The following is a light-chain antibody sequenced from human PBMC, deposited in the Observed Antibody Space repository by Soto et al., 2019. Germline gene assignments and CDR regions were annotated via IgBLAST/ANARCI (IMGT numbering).Light chain of an antibody. J-gene: IGLJ1*01. CDR2: EVS. CDR1: SSDVGGYNY. V-gene: IGLV2-14*01. CDR3: SSYTSATTYG. Sequence: QSALTQPASVSGSPGQSITISCTGTSSDVGGYNYVSWYQHHPGKAPKLMIHEVSDRPSGISNRFSGSKSVNTASLTISGLQAEDEADYYCSSYTSATTYGFGTGTKLTVL.